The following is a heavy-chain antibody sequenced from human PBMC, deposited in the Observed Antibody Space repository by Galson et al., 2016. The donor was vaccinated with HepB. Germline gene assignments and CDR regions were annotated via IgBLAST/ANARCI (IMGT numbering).Heavy chain of an antibody. D-gene: IGHD3-10*01. J-gene: IGHJ6*02. V-gene: IGHV3-23*01. Sequence: SLRLSCAASGFAFTTYAMNWVRQAPGKGLEWVSGFSHSGGTSYYAVSVKGRFTVSRDSLKNVMYPQMNSLRAEDTAVYYCARVGGSYILPYSGMDVWGQGTTVSVSS. CDR1: GFAFTTYA. CDR2: FSHSGGTS. CDR3: ARVGGSYILPYSGMDV.